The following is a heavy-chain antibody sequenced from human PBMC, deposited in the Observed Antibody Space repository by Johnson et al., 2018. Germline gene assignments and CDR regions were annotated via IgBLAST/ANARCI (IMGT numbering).Heavy chain of an antibody. Sequence: VQLVESGGGLVKPGRSLRLSCTASGFTFGDYAMSWFRQAPGKGLAWVGCIRSKAYGGTTEYAAYVTGRFTISRDDSKSIAYLQMNSLQTEDTAVYYCTRARITMIVVVMDDDAFDIWGQGTMVTVSS. V-gene: IGHV3-49*05. D-gene: IGHD3-22*01. CDR2: IRSKAYGGTT. CDR3: TRARITMIVVVMDDDAFDI. CDR1: GFTFGDYA. J-gene: IGHJ3*02.